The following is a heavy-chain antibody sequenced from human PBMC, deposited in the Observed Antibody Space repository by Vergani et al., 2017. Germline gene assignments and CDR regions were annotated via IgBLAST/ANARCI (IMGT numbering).Heavy chain of an antibody. Sequence: QVQLQESGPGLVKTSQTLSLTCIVSGASVNSGDYYWTWVRQPAGEGLDWIGRIHTTGSTNYNPSLESRVTISMSASNNQFSLRLTSVAVADTALYYCAGWHPLNLWGLGTLVTVSP. CDR1: GASVNSGDYY. CDR3: AGWHPLNL. CDR2: IHTTGST. V-gene: IGHV4-61*02. J-gene: IGHJ3*01.